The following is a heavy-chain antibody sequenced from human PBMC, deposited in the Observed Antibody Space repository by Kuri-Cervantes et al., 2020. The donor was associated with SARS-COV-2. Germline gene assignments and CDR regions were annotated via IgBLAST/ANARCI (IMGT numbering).Heavy chain of an antibody. CDR1: GFTFSSHS. V-gene: IGHV3-48*01. J-gene: IGHJ4*02. CDR2: ISSRSRTI. CDR3: ARDRPGIVVVPAGGIDY. Sequence: LSLTCAASGFTFSSHSMNWVRQAPGKGLEWISYISSRSRTIYYADSVKGRFTISRDNAKNSLYLQMNSLRAEDTAVYYCARDRPGIVVVPAGGIDYWGQGTLVTVSS. D-gene: IGHD2-2*01.